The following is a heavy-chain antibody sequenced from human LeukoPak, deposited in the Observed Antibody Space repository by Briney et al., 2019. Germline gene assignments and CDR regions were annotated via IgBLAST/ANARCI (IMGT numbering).Heavy chain of an antibody. D-gene: IGHD4-17*01. J-gene: IGHJ4*02. CDR3: AKDPHDYGDYDY. Sequence: GGSLRVSCAASGFTFSSYAMSWVRQAPGKGLEWVSAISGSGGSTYYADSVKGRFTISRDNSKNTLYLQMNSLRAEDTAVYYCAKDPHDYGDYDYWGQGTLVTVSS. CDR1: GFTFSSYA. CDR2: ISGSGGST. V-gene: IGHV3-23*01.